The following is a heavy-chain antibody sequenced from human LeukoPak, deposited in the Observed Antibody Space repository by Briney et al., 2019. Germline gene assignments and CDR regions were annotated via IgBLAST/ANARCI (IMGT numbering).Heavy chain of an antibody. D-gene: IGHD5-18*01. CDR1: GFTFSNYG. V-gene: IGHV3-23*01. J-gene: IGHJ4*02. CDR2: IVGSGVTT. CDR3: ARDERWIQFNY. Sequence: GGTLRLSCVASGFTFSNYGMNWVRKAPGIGLYWVSGIVGSGVTTYYADSVKGRFTISRDNSKNTLYLHMNSLRAEDTAIYYCARDERWIQFNYWGQGTLVTVSS.